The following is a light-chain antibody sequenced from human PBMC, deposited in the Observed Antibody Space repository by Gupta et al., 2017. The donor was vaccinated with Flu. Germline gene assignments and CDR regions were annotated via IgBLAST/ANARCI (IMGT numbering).Light chain of an antibody. Sequence: RVTISGSGSSSNSGSYTVNWYQQLPGTAPKLLIYGDNQRPSGVPDRFSGSKSVASASLAISGLQSEDEADYYCAAWDDSLNAVVFGGGTKLTVL. V-gene: IGLV1-44*01. CDR1: SSNSGSYT. J-gene: IGLJ2*01. CDR3: AAWDDSLNAVV. CDR2: GDN.